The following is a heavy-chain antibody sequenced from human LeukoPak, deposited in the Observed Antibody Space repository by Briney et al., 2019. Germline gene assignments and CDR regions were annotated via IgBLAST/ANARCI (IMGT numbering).Heavy chain of an antibody. D-gene: IGHD3-22*01. J-gene: IGHJ4*02. CDR2: IWYDGSNK. CDR1: GFTFSSYG. Sequence: PGGSLRLSCAASGFTFSSYGMHWVRQAPGKGLEWVAVIWYDGSNKYYADSVKGRFTISRDNSKNTLYLQMNSLRGEDTAVYYCAKAMYADYDSSDLWGQGTLVTVSS. CDR3: AKAMYADYDSSDL. V-gene: IGHV3-30*02.